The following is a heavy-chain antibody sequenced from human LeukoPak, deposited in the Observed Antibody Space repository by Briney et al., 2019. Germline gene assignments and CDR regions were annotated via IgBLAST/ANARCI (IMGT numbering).Heavy chain of an antibody. Sequence: SGTLSLTCAVSGGSISSSNWWSWVRQPPGKGLEWIGEVYHSGSTNYNASPESRVTISIDKSKNQFSLKLSSVTAADTAVYYCARLAIAVTPYYFDFWGQGTLVTVSS. D-gene: IGHD6-19*01. J-gene: IGHJ4*02. CDR3: ARLAIAVTPYYFDF. CDR2: VYHSGST. V-gene: IGHV4-4*02. CDR1: GGSISSSNW.